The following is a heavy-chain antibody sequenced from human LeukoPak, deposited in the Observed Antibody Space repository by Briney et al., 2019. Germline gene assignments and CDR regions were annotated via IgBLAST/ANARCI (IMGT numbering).Heavy chain of an antibody. CDR2: IKQDGSDK. D-gene: IGHD3-22*01. Sequence: GDSLRLSCAASGFTFTKYWMTWVRQAPGKGLEWVGNIKQDGSDKNYMDSVKGRFTISRDNTKNSVYLQMSSLRAEDTAVYYCASSHYDSSVYPDYWGQGTLVTVSS. CDR3: ASSHYDSSVYPDY. CDR1: GFTFTKYW. V-gene: IGHV3-7*01. J-gene: IGHJ4*02.